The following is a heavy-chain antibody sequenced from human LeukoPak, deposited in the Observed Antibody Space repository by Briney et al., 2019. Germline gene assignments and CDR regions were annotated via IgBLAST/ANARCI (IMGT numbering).Heavy chain of an antibody. CDR3: ARGRTAMVRWGIDYYYYMDV. D-gene: IGHD5-18*01. CDR2: IYYSGST. J-gene: IGHJ6*03. CDR1: GGSISSSSYY. Sequence: SETLSLTCTVSGGSISSSSYYWGWIRQPPGKGLEWIGSIYYSGSTYYNPSLKSRVTISVDTSKNQFPLKLSSVTAADTAVYYCARGRTAMVRWGIDYYYYMDVWGKGTTVTVSS. V-gene: IGHV4-39*06.